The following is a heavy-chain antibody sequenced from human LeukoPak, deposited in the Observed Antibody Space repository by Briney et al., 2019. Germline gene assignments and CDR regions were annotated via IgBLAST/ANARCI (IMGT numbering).Heavy chain of an antibody. V-gene: IGHV3-53*01. CDR1: GFTDSSNY. CDR2: IYSGGSA. CDR3: NYDFWSGNDY. Sequence: GGSLRLSCAASGFTDSSNYMSWVRQAPGKGLEWVSVIYSGGSAYYADSVKGRFTISRDNSKNTLYLQMNSLRAEDTAVYYCNYDFWSGNDYWGQGTLVTVSS. J-gene: IGHJ4*02. D-gene: IGHD3-3*01.